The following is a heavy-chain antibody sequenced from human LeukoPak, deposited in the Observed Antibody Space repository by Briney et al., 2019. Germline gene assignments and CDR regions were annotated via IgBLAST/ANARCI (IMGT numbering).Heavy chain of an antibody. V-gene: IGHV3-21*01. CDR3: AKDRGTAMVPRGMDV. D-gene: IGHD5-18*01. Sequence: MNWVRQAPGKGLEWVSSISSSSTYIYYANSVKGRFTISRDNAKNSVYLQMNGLRAGDSALYFCAKDRGTAMVPRGMDVWGQGTTVTVSS. J-gene: IGHJ6*02. CDR2: ISSSSTYI.